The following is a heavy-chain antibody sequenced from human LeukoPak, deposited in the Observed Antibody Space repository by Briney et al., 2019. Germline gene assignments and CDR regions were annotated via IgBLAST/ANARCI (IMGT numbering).Heavy chain of an antibody. CDR1: GGSFSGHY. V-gene: IGHV4-34*01. CDR2: INHSGST. Sequence: SETLSLTCAVYGGSFSGHYWSWIRQPPGKGLEWIGEINHSGSTNYNPSLKSRVTISVDTSKNQFSLKLSSVTAADTAVYYCARVGIITYFDYWGQGTLVTVSS. D-gene: IGHD3-16*01. J-gene: IGHJ4*02. CDR3: ARVGIITYFDY.